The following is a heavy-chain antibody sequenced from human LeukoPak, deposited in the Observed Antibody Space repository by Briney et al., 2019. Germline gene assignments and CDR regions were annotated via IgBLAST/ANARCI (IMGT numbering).Heavy chain of an antibody. J-gene: IGHJ4*02. Sequence: TGGSLRLSCAASGFTFSSYAMHWVRQAPGKGLEWVAVISYDGSNKYYADSVKGRFTISRDNSKNTLYVQMNSLRAEDTAVYYRARDWAAYMITLGVRWGQGTLVTVSS. CDR2: ISYDGSNK. CDR3: ARDWAAYMITLGVR. V-gene: IGHV3-30*04. D-gene: IGHD3-16*01. CDR1: GFTFSSYA.